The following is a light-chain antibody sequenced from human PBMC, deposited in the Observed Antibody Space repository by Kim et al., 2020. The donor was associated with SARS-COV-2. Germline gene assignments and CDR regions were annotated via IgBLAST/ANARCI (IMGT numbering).Light chain of an antibody. J-gene: IGKJ2*01. CDR3: QQYNNWPYT. CDR1: QSLSNN. Sequence: EIVMTQSPATLSVSPGERVTLSCRASQSLSNNLAWYQQKPGQAPRLLIYGASTRATGIPASFSGSGSGTEFTLTISSLKSEDFAIYYCQQYNNWPYTFGQGTKLEI. V-gene: IGKV3-15*01. CDR2: GAS.